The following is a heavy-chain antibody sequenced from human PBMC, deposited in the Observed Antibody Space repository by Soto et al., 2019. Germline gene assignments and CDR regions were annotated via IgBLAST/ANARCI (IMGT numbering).Heavy chain of an antibody. J-gene: IGHJ4*02. D-gene: IGHD3-10*01. V-gene: IGHV3-23*01. CDR1: GFTFSSYA. CDR3: AKHPKGSGSYFHFDY. CDR2: ISGSGGST. Sequence: GGSLRLSCAASGFTFSSYAMSWVRQAPGKGLEWVSAISGSGGSTYYADSVKGRLTISRDNSKNTLYLQMNSLRAEDTAVYYCAKHPKGSGSYFHFDYWGQGTLVTVSS.